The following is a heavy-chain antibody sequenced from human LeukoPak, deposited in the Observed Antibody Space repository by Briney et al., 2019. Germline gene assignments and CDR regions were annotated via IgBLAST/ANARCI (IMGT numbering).Heavy chain of an antibody. CDR2: VYYNGNA. CDR1: GDSIRSTSYY. D-gene: IGHD3-22*01. V-gene: IGHV4-39*07. J-gene: IGHJ4*02. CDR3: ARSRYYYVLGY. Sequence: SETLSLTCTVSGDSIRSTSYYWVWIRQPPGKGLEWIGSVYYNGNAYYNPSLRSRVTISVDTSKNQFSLKMTSVTAADTAVYYCARSRYYYVLGYWGQGTLVTVSS.